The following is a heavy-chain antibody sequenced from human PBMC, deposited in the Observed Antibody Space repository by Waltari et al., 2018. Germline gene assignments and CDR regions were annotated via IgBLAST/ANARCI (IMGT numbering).Heavy chain of an antibody. V-gene: IGHV1-24*01. Sequence: QVQLVQSGAEVKKPGASVKVSCKVSGYTLTELSMHWVRQAPGKGLEWMGGFDPEDVETIDAQKFQGGVTMTDDTSTDSAYMELSSLRSEDTAVYYCATGLGGYDHWSDPWGQGTLVTVSS. CDR2: FDPEDVET. D-gene: IGHD5-12*01. CDR3: ATGLGGYDHWSDP. J-gene: IGHJ5*02. CDR1: GYTLTELS.